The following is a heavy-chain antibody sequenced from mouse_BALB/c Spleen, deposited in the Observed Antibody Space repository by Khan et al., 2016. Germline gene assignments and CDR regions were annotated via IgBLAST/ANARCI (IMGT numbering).Heavy chain of an antibody. D-gene: IGHD1-1*01. V-gene: IGHV4-1*02. Sequence: EVKLLESGGGLVQPGGSLKLSCAASGFDFSRYWMSWVRQAPGKGLEWIGEINPDSSTINYTPSLKDKFIISRDNAKNTLYLQMSKVRSEDTAINLNAKRWYYGYWYFDVWGAWTMVTASS. CDR3: AKRWYYGYWYFDV. J-gene: IGHJ1*01. CDR1: GFDFSRYW. CDR2: INPDSSTI.